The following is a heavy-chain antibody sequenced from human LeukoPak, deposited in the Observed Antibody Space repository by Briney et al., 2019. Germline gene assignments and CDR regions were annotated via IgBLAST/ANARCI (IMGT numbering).Heavy chain of an antibody. D-gene: IGHD1-26*01. Sequence: ALVKVSCKASGYTFTSYDINWVRQATGQGLEWMGWMNPNSGNTGYAQKFQGRVTMTRDTSISTAYMELSSLRSEDTAVYYCARVGAPGYSGSYYENWFDPWGQGTLVTVSS. V-gene: IGHV1-8*01. CDR2: MNPNSGNT. CDR1: GYTFTSYD. CDR3: ARVGAPGYSGSYYENWFDP. J-gene: IGHJ5*02.